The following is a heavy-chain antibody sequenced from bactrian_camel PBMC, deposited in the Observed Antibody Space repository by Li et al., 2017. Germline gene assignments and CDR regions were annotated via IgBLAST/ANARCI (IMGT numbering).Heavy chain of an antibody. CDR2: IYSDGATT. CDR1: GLTFSSYY. V-gene: IGHV3-2*01. CDR3: AKDRNGGSWNVEPLADFGY. Sequence: HVQLVESGGGLVQPGGSLRLSCAASGLTFSSYYMSWVRQAPGKGLEWVVSIYSDGATTYYADSAKGRFTISRDNAKNTVYLQLNSLKTEDTATYYCAKDRNGGSWNVEPLADFGYWGQGTQVTVS. J-gene: IGHJ6*01. D-gene: IGHD6*01.